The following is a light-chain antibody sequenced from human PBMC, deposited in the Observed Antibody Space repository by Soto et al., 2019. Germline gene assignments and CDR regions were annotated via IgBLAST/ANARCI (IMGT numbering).Light chain of an antibody. Sequence: EIVLTQSPATLSLSPGEGATLSCRASQSVSSSLAWYQQKPGQAPRLLISDTSNRATGIPARFSGGGSGTDFTLTISSLEPEDFAVYYCQQRSNWRITFGQGTRLEIK. CDR1: QSVSSS. J-gene: IGKJ5*01. CDR2: DTS. V-gene: IGKV3-11*01. CDR3: QQRSNWRIT.